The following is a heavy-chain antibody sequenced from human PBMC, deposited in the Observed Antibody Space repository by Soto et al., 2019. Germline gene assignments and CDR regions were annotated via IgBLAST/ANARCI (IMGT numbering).Heavy chain of an antibody. CDR1: GFTFNTYA. V-gene: IGHV3-23*01. CDR3: AKDFWGLELPAYHLDY. D-gene: IGHD1-7*01. J-gene: IGHJ4*02. Sequence: VRLLESGGGLVQPGGSLRLSCAASGFTFNTYAMSWVRQGPGQGLEWVSSISGSGATTYHAESVKGRFSISRDNSKDTLYLQMTSLRAEDTAIYYCAKDFWGLELPAYHLDYWGQGALVTVSS. CDR2: ISGSGATT.